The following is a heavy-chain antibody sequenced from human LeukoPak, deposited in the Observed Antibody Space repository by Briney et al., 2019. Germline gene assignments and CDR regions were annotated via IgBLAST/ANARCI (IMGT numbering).Heavy chain of an antibody. V-gene: IGHV4-61*02. CDR3: V. J-gene: IGHJ6*03. CDR1: GGSISSGSYY. Sequence: SETLSLTCTVSGGSISSGSYYWSWIRQPAGKGLEWIGRIYTSGSTNYNPSLKSRVTISVDTSKNQFSLNRISVTAADTAYYMDVWGKRTTVTGSS. CDR2: IYTSGST.